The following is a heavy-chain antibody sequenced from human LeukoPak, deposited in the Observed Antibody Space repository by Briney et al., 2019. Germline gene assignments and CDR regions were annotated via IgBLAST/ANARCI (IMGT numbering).Heavy chain of an antibody. CDR3: AIEGQDDGRTPDY. V-gene: IGHV3-33*08. D-gene: IGHD1-1*01. CDR1: GFTFSSYE. CDR2: IWYDGTNK. J-gene: IGHJ4*02. Sequence: GGSLRLSCAASGFTFSSYEMNWVRQAPGKGLEWVAVIWYDGTNKYYADSVKGRFTISRDNSKNTLYLQMNSLRAEDTAVYYCAIEGQDDGRTPDYWGQGTLVTVSS.